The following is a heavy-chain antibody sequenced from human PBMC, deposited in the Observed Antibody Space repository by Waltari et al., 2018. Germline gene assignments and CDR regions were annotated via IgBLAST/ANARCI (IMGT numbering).Heavy chain of an antibody. V-gene: IGHV3-7*01. J-gene: IGHJ4*02. CDR2: MKQDGMAK. CDR1: GFTFSSYW. D-gene: IGHD5-12*01. CDR3: ARAVDVADY. Sequence: EIQVVESGGGLVQPGGSLRLSCAASGFTFSSYWMSWVRQAPGKVLGGVANMKQDGMAKVNRDSVKGRCTISRDNAKKTLYLQMNSLRAEDTALYYCARAVDVADYWGQGTLVTVSS.